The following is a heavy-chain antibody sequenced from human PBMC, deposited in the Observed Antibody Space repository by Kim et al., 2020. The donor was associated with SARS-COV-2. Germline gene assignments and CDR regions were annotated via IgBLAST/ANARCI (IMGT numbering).Heavy chain of an antibody. CDR1: GFTVSGNY. D-gene: IGHD5-12*01. CDR3: ARGGMYIVTIVAYYFDN. CDR2: IFSGGST. V-gene: IGHV3-66*01. J-gene: IGHJ4*02. Sequence: GGSLRLSCAASGFTVSGNYMSWIRQAPGKGLEWVSLIFSGGSTYYADSVKGRFTISRDISRNTLYLQMNSLRAEDTAVYYCARGGMYIVTIVAYYFDNWSQGTLVTVSS.